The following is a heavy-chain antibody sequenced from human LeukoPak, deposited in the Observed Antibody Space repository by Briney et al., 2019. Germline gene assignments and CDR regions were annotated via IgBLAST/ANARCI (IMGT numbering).Heavy chain of an antibody. CDR3: AKAQRWLQHDAFDI. CDR2: ISYDGSNK. CDR1: GFTFSSYG. J-gene: IGHJ3*02. V-gene: IGHV3-30*18. D-gene: IGHD5-24*01. Sequence: GGSLRLSCAASGFTFSSYGMHWVRQAPGKGLEWVAVISYDGSNKYYADSVKGRFTISRDNSKNTLYLQMNSLRAEDTAVYYCAKAQRWLQHDAFDIWGQGTMVTVSS.